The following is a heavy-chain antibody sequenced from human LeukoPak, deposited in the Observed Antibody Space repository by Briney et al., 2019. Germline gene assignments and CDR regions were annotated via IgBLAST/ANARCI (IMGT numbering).Heavy chain of an antibody. Sequence: SETLSLTSAVYGGSFSGYYWSWIRQPPGQGLHLIGEINHSGSTNYNPSLKSRVTISVDTSKNQFSLKLSSVTAADTAVYYCARSYYDFWSGYYFDYWGQGTLVTVSS. J-gene: IGHJ4*02. CDR3: ARSYYDFWSGYYFDY. D-gene: IGHD3-3*01. V-gene: IGHV4-34*01. CDR2: INHSGST. CDR1: GGSFSGYY.